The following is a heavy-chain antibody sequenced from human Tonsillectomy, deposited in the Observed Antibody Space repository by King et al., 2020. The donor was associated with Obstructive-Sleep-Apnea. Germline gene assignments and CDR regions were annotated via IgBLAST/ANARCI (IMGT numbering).Heavy chain of an antibody. V-gene: IGHV3-9*01. CDR1: GFTFDDYA. D-gene: IGHD3-10*01. CDR3: AKDIRYYYGSGSYYSALFF. Sequence: VQLVESGGGLVQPGRSLRLSCAASGFTFDDYAMHWVRQAPGKGLEWVSGIIWNSVSIGYADSVKGRFTISRDNAKNALYLQMNSLRAEDTAWYYCAKDIRYYYGSGSYYSALFFWGQGTLVTVSS. J-gene: IGHJ4*02. CDR2: IIWNSVSI.